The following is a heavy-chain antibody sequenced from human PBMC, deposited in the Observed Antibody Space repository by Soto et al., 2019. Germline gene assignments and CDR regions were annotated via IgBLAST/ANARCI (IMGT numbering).Heavy chain of an antibody. Sequence: QVQLVESGGGVVQPGRSLRLSCAASGFTFSSYGMHWVRQAPGKGLEWVAVIWYDGSNKYYADSVKGRFTISRDNSKNTLYLQMNSLGAEDTAVYYCARDPAHSSGWYEEDYWGQGTLVTVSS. J-gene: IGHJ4*02. CDR2: IWYDGSNK. CDR3: ARDPAHSSGWYEEDY. CDR1: GFTFSSYG. D-gene: IGHD6-19*01. V-gene: IGHV3-33*01.